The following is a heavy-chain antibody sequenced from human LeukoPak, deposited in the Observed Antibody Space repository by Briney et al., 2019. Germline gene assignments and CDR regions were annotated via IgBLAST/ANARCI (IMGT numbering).Heavy chain of an antibody. CDR3: IRLWFGEFI. D-gene: IGHD3-10*01. CDR2: IKSKSDGGTT. V-gene: IGHV3-15*01. Sequence: PGGSLRLSCAASGFTFSSYNMNWVRQAPGKGLEWVGRIKSKSDGGTTDYAAPVKGRFTISRDDSKNTLYLQMNSLKTEDTAVYYCIRLWFGEFIWGQGTMVSVSS. J-gene: IGHJ3*02. CDR1: GFTFSSYN.